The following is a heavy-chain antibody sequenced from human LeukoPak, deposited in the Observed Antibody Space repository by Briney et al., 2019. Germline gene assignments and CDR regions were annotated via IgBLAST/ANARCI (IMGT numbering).Heavy chain of an antibody. CDR3: ARNENSGWGYFDY. Sequence: GGSLRLSCAASRFTFNSYAMSWVRQAPGKGLEWGSVICGSNGITFYVGSVKGRFTISRDNSKDTLYLQMNSLRAEDTAVYYCARNENSGWGYFDYWGQGTLVTVSS. V-gene: IGHV3-23*01. CDR1: RFTFNSYA. D-gene: IGHD5-12*01. J-gene: IGHJ4*02. CDR2: ICGSNGIT.